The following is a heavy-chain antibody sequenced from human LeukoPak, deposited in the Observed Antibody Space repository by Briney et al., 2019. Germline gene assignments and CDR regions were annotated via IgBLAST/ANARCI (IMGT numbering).Heavy chain of an antibody. J-gene: IGHJ3*02. CDR1: GFTFSSYG. Sequence: GGSLRLSCAASGFTFSSYGMSWVRQAPGKGLEWVSAISGSGGSTYYADSVKGRFTISRDNSKNTLYLQMNSLRAEDTAVYYCAREWRARYSYGRPAFDIWGQGTMVTVSS. V-gene: IGHV3-23*01. CDR2: ISGSGGST. D-gene: IGHD5-18*01. CDR3: AREWRARYSYGRPAFDI.